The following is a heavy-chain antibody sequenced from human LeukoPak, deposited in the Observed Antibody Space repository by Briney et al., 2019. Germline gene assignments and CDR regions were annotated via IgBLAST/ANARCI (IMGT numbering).Heavy chain of an antibody. CDR1: GGSISSSSYY. CDR2: IYYSGST. J-gene: IGHJ2*01. D-gene: IGHD3-22*01. CDR3: ARHVRDSSGYYRDWYFDL. Sequence: SETLSLTCTVSGGSISSSSYYWGRIRQPPGKGLEWFGSIYYSGSTFYNPSLKSRITISADTSKNQYSLKLSYVTGADTAVYYCARHVRDSSGYYRDWYFDLWGRGTLVTVSS. V-gene: IGHV4-39*01.